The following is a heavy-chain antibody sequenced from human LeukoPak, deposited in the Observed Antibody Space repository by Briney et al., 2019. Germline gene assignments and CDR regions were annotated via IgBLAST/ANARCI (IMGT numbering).Heavy chain of an antibody. CDR2: IYTSGST. D-gene: IGHD2-2*01. Sequence: SQTLSLTCTVSGGSISSGSYYWSWIRQPAGKGLEWIGRIYTSGSTNYNPSLKSRVTISVDTSKNQFSLKLSSVTAADTAVYYCARGPYLGYCSSTSCYGPFDYWGQGTLVTVSS. V-gene: IGHV4-61*02. J-gene: IGHJ4*02. CDR1: GGSISSGSYY. CDR3: ARGPYLGYCSSTSCYGPFDY.